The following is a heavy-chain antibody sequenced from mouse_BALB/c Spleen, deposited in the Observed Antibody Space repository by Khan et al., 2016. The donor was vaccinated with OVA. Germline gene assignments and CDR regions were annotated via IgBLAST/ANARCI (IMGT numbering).Heavy chain of an antibody. J-gene: IGHJ2*01. CDR2: ISYSGNT. Sequence: EVQLVESGPGLVKPSQSLSLTCTVTGYSITSDYAWNWIRQFPGNKLEWLGFISYSGNTNYNPSLKSRISITRDTSKNQFFQQLNSVTTEDTATYYCARICGGDFDYWGQGTTLTVSS. CDR1: GYSITSDYA. CDR3: ARICGGDFDY. V-gene: IGHV3-2*02.